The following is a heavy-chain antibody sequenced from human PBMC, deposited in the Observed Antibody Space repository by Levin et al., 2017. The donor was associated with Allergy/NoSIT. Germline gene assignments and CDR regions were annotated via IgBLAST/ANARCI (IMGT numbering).Heavy chain of an antibody. J-gene: IGHJ4*02. CDR2: IWYDGSNK. D-gene: IGHD2-15*01. CDR3: ARSGIDCSGGSCYSGPFDY. CDR1: GFTFRSSG. Sequence: LSLTCAASGFTFRSSGMHWVRQAPGKGLEWVAVIWYDGSNKYYADSVKGRFTISRDNSKNTLYLQMNSLRAEDTAVYYCARSGIDCSGGSCYSGPFDYWGQGTLVTVSS. V-gene: IGHV3-33*01.